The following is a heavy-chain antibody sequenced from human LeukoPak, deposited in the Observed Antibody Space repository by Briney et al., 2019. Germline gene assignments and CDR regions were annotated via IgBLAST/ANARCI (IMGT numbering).Heavy chain of an antibody. D-gene: IGHD6-13*01. J-gene: IGHJ4*02. Sequence: RPSETLSLTCAVSGGSISSGGYSWSWIRQPPGKGLEWIGYIYYSGSTYYNPSLKSRVTISVDTSKNQFSLKLSSVTAADTAVYYCARGRRWAAAAILYWGQGTLVTVSS. V-gene: IGHV4-30-4*07. CDR1: GGSISSGGYS. CDR2: IYYSGST. CDR3: ARGRRWAAAAILY.